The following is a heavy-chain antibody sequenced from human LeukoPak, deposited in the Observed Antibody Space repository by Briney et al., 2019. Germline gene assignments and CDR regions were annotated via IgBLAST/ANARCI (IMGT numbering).Heavy chain of an antibody. Sequence: SETLSLTCTVSGGSISSYYWSWIRQPAGKGLEWIGRIYPSGSTNYNPSLKSRVTMSVDTSKNHLSLNLSSVTAADTAVYYCARDGHSDTSRALDYWGQGTLVTVSS. CDR3: ARDGHSDTSRALDY. J-gene: IGHJ4*02. CDR1: GGSISSYY. D-gene: IGHD5-12*01. V-gene: IGHV4-4*07. CDR2: IYPSGST.